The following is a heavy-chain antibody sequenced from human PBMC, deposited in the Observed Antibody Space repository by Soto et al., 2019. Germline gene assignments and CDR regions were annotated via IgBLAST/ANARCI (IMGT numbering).Heavy chain of an antibody. V-gene: IGHV1-69*01. Sequence: QVQLVQSGAEVKKPGSSVKVSCKASGGTFSSYAISWVRQAPGQGLEWMGGIIPIFGTANYAQKFQGRVTITADESTSTAYMELSSLRSEDTAVYYCARRIAAAPNPYYYYGMDVWGQGTTVTVSS. CDR3: ARRIAAAPNPYYYYGMDV. CDR2: IIPIFGTA. D-gene: IGHD6-13*01. J-gene: IGHJ6*02. CDR1: GGTFSSYA.